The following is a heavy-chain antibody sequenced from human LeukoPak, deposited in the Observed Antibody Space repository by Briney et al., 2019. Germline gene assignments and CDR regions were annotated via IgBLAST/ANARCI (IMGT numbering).Heavy chain of an antibody. J-gene: IGHJ4*02. V-gene: IGHV1-58*01. CDR3: VADCYGNCID. D-gene: IGHD4-11*01. CDR2: IVVGSGNT. Sequence: SVKVSCKASGFIFSSSAVQWVRQARGQRLEWIGWIVVGSGNTNYAQNFQERVTITRDMSTSTAYMELSSLRSEDTAVYYCVADCYGNCIDWGQGTLVTVSS. CDR1: GFIFSSSA.